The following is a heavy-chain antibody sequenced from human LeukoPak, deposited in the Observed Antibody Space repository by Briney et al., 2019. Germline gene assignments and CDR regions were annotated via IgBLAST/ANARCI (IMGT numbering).Heavy chain of an antibody. Sequence: PGRSLRLSCEASGFTFTDYAMHWVRHVPGKGLEWVSGINWDSDNIGYADSMKGRFTISRDNAKNSLFLQMNSLRPEDTALYYCAKDASVLGTVTTGYWFFDLWGRGTLVTVSS. CDR2: INWDSDNI. D-gene: IGHD4-17*01. J-gene: IGHJ2*01. CDR3: AKDASVLGTVTTGYWFFDL. CDR1: GFTFTDYA. V-gene: IGHV3-9*01.